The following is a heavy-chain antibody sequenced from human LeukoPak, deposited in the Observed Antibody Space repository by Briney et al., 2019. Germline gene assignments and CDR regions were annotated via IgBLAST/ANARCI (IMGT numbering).Heavy chain of an antibody. Sequence: GASVKVSCKASGGTFSSYAISWVRQAPGQGLEWMGGIIPIFGTANYAQKFQGRVTITADESTSTAYMELSSLRSEDTAVYYRAGGYYDNSGYYDYWGQGTLVTVSS. V-gene: IGHV1-69*13. CDR2: IIPIFGTA. J-gene: IGHJ4*02. CDR3: AGGYYDNSGYYDY. CDR1: GGTFSSYA. D-gene: IGHD3-22*01.